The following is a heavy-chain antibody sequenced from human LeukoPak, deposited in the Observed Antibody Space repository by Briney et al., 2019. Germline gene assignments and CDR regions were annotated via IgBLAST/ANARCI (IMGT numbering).Heavy chain of an antibody. CDR2: IYHSGST. CDR1: GGSISSHY. V-gene: IGHV4-59*11. D-gene: IGHD4-17*01. CDR3: ARARGEASHLDY. J-gene: IGHJ4*02. Sequence: SETLSLTCNVSGGSISSHYWSWIRQPPGKGLEWIGYIYHSGSTNYNASLKSRVTISVDTSKNQFSLKLSSVTAADTAVYYCARARGEASHLDYWGQGTLVTVSS.